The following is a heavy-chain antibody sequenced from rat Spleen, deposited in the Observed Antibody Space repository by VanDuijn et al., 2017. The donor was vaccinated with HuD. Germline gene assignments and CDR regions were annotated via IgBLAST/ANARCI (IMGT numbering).Heavy chain of an antibody. CDR1: GFTFSNYY. CDR2: ISTGGHNT. J-gene: IGHJ4*01. Sequence: EVQLVESGGGLVQPGRSLKLSCAASGFTFSNYYMAWVRQAPTKGLEWVAYISTGGHNTYYRDSVKGRFTISRDNAKSTLYLQMDSLRSEDTATYYCTREGDIRTSYVLDVWGQGTSVTVSS. D-gene: IGHD1-5*01. V-gene: IGHV5-27*01. CDR3: TREGDIRTSYVLDV.